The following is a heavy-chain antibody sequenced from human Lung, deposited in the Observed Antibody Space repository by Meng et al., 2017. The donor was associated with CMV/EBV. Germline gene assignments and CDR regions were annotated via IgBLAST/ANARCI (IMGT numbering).Heavy chain of an antibody. D-gene: IGHD6-6*01. Sequence: SCTVSGGSVISGSYYWSWIRQPPGKGLEWIGYIYYSGSTNYNPSLKSRVTMSIDTSKNQFSLKLSSVTPADTAVYYCAAGPPSSSSSFFDYWGQGTLVTVSS. J-gene: IGHJ4*02. CDR1: GGSVISGSYY. CDR2: IYYSGST. CDR3: AAGPPSSSSSFFDY. V-gene: IGHV4-61*01.